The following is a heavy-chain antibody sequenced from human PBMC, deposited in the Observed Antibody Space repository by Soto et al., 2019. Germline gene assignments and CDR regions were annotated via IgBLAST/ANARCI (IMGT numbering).Heavy chain of an antibody. V-gene: IGHV3-30*18. CDR2: ISHDGSSK. D-gene: IGHD3-9*01. CDR1: GFTFSSYG. J-gene: IGHJ3*01. CDR3: ANYFSRGPGDSRYVYL. Sequence: VQLLESGGSVVQPGTSLRLSCAASGFTFSSYGIHWVRQAPGKGLEWVALISHDGSSKEYAESQKGRFTRSRDNSKNTVYLHMHGLSFVYTAVYFRANYFSRGPGDSRYVYLWGDGTMGTVS.